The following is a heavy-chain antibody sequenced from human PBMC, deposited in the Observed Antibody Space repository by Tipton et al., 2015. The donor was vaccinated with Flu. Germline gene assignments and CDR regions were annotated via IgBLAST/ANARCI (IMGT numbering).Heavy chain of an antibody. J-gene: IGHJ3*01. CDR2: IYYTGYP. Sequence: TLSLTCTVSGGSISSSSHYWGWIRQAPGRGLEWVGSIYYTGYPYYNSSLKSRLAMSIDTSKKQFSLRLSSATAADTAKYYCARDLRGYSGYTGGDAFDVWGQGTVVTVSS. CDR1: GGSISSSSHY. D-gene: IGHD5-12*01. V-gene: IGHV4-39*07. CDR3: ARDLRGYSGYTGGDAFDV.